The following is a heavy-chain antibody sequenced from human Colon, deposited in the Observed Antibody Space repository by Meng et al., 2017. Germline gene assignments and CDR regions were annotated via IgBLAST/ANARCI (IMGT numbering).Heavy chain of an antibody. CDR2: IKSKTSGGTT. J-gene: IGHJ3*01. V-gene: IGHV3-15*01. CDR3: TDGRLL. D-gene: IGHD4-17*01. Sequence: QLVESGGVVVQPGGSLRLSCAASGFTFDDYAMHWVRQAPGKGLEWIGHIKSKTSGGTTDYAAPVKDRFTISRDDSKTTVYLQMNSLKTEDTAVYYCTDGRLLWGQGTMVTVSS. CDR1: GFTFDDYA.